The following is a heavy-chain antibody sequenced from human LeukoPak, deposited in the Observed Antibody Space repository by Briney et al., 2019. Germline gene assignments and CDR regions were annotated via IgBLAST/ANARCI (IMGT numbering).Heavy chain of an antibody. J-gene: IGHJ1*01. CDR3: ARHLRDYDSSTYYPH. Sequence: PSETLSLTCTVSGGSISSYYWSWIRQPPVKGLEWIGYIYYTGSTNYNPSLKSRVTISVDTSKNQFSLKLSSVTAADTAVYYCARHLRDYDSSTYYPHWGQGTLVTVSS. CDR2: IYYTGST. CDR1: GGSISSYY. V-gene: IGHV4-59*08. D-gene: IGHD3-22*01.